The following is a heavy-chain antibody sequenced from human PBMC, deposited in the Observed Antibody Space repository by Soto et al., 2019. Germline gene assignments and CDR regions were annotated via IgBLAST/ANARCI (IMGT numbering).Heavy chain of an antibody. Sequence: QLQLQESGPGLVKPSETLSLTCTVSGGSISSSSYYWGWIRQPPGKGLEWIGSIYYSGSTYYNPSLKSRVTISVDTSKNQFSLKLSSVTAADTAVYYCARHVLNPSGGAYNWFDPWGQGTLVTVSS. D-gene: IGHD1-26*01. CDR1: GGSISSSSYY. CDR2: IYYSGST. J-gene: IGHJ5*02. CDR3: ARHVLNPSGGAYNWFDP. V-gene: IGHV4-39*01.